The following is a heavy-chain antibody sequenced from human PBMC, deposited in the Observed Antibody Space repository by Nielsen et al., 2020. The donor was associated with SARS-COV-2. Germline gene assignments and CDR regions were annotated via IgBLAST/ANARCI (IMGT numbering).Heavy chain of an antibody. V-gene: IGHV3-30*03. J-gene: IGHJ6*03. CDR1: GFTFSSYG. Sequence: GESLKISCAASGFTFSSYGMHWVRQAPGKGLEWVAVISYDGSNKYYADSVKGRFTISRDNSKNTLYLQMNSLRAEDTAVYYCAREGAYCGGDCYSGMDVWGKGTTVTVSS. CDR2: ISYDGSNK. D-gene: IGHD2-21*02. CDR3: AREGAYCGGDCYSGMDV.